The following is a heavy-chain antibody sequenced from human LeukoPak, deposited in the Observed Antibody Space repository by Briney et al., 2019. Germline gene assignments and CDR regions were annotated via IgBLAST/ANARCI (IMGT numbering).Heavy chain of an antibody. CDR3: AREYYYGSFGYYYYYMDV. CDR2: MNPNNGNT. J-gene: IGHJ6*03. D-gene: IGHD3-10*01. Sequence: ASVTVSCKASGYTFTTYDINWVRQATGQGLEWMGWMNPNNGNTGFAQKFQGRVTLTRNTSISTAYLELSSLRSEDTAVYYCAREYYYGSFGYYYYYMDVWGKGTTVTVSS. V-gene: IGHV1-8*01. CDR1: GYTFTTYD.